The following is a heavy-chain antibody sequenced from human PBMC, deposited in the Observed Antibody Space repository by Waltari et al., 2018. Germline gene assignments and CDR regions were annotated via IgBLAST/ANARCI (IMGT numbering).Heavy chain of an antibody. CDR3: ALLRLGEYDTFEV. D-gene: IGHD4-17*01. V-gene: IGHV3-30*04. CDR2: ISYDGTNK. Sequence: QVQLVESGGGVVQPGKSARLPGPAVGFHFPDYTMHWVRQAPGKGLEWVAVISYDGTNKYYGDSVEGRFSISRLNSENTLNLQMDSLRPEDTALYYCALLRLGEYDTFEVWGQGTFVAVSS. CDR1: GFHFPDYT. J-gene: IGHJ3*01.